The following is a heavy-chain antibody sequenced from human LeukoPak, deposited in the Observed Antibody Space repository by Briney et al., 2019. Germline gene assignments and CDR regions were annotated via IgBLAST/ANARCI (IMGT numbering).Heavy chain of an antibody. CDR1: GGSISSYY. D-gene: IGHD3-22*01. Sequence: SETLSLTCTVSGGSISSYYWSWIRQPPGKGLEWIGNIHYSGSTNYNPSLKSRVTISVDKSKNQFSLKLTSVTAADTAVYYCARAKDSSGTHPWDYYYYMDVWGKGTTVTVSS. CDR3: ARAKDSSGTHPWDYYYYMDV. V-gene: IGHV4-59*01. CDR2: IHYSGST. J-gene: IGHJ6*03.